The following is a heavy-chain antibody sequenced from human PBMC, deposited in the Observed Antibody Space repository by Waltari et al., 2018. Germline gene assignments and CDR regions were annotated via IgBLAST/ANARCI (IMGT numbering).Heavy chain of an antibody. Sequence: QVQLVQSGAEVKKPGASVKVSCKASGYTFTGYYMHWVRKVPGQGIEGMGRINPNSGGKNYAMKFQGRVTMTRDTSISTAYMELSRLVSDDTAVYYGAREGYSKGGFDPWGQGTLVTVS. D-gene: IGHD6-13*01. CDR1: GYTFTGYY. J-gene: IGHJ5*02. V-gene: IGHV1-2*06. CDR2: INPNSGGK. CDR3: AREGYSKGGFDP.